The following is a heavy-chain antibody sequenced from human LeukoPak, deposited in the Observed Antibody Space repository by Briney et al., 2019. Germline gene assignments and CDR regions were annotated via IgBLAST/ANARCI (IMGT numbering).Heavy chain of an antibody. CDR2: TRNKANSDTT. J-gene: IGHJ4*02. Sequence: GGSLRLSCAASGFTFSDHYMDWVRQAPGEGLEWLGRTRNKANSDTTEYAASVKGRFTISRDDSKNSLYLQMTSLKTEDTAVYYCARAYERPYYFDYWGQGTLVTVSS. CDR1: GFTFSDHY. V-gene: IGHV3-72*01. CDR3: ARAYERPYYFDY. D-gene: IGHD3-22*01.